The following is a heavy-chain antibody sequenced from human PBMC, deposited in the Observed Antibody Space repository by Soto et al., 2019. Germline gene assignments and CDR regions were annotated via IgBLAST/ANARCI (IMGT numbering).Heavy chain of an antibody. CDR3: ARERGPLRSPTLNYYYYGMDV. D-gene: IGHD3-16*01. CDR2: IWYDGSNK. Sequence: GGSLRLSCAASGFTFSSYGMHWVRQAPGKGLEWVAVIWYDGSNKYYADSVKGRFTISRDNSKNTLYLQMNSLRAEDTAVYYCARERGPLRSPTLNYYYYGMDVWGQGTTVTVS. J-gene: IGHJ6*02. V-gene: IGHV3-33*01. CDR1: GFTFSSYG.